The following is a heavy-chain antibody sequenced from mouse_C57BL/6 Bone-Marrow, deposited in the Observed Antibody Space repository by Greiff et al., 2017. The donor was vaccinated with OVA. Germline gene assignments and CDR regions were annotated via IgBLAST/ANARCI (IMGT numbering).Heavy chain of an antibody. Sequence: EVQGVESGGDLVKPGGSLKLSCAASGFTFSSYGMSWVRQTPDKRLEWVATISSGGSYTYYPDSVKGRFTISRDNAKNTLYLQMSSLKSEDTALYYCARQITTVVATDAVDYWGQGTSVTVSS. V-gene: IGHV5-6*01. CDR2: ISSGGSYT. D-gene: IGHD1-1*01. CDR1: GFTFSSYG. CDR3: ARQITTVVATDAVDY. J-gene: IGHJ4*01.